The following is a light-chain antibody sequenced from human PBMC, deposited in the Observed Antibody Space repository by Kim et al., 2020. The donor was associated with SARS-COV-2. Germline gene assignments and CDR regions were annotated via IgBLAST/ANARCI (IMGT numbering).Light chain of an antibody. CDR1: SSDVGGYNY. Sequence: QSVTISCTGTSSDVGGYNYVSWYQQHPGKAPKLMIYEVSKRPSGVPDRFSGSKSGNTASLTVSGLQAEDEADYYCSSYAGSYTFYVFGTGTKVT. CDR3: SSYAGSYTFYV. V-gene: IGLV2-8*01. CDR2: EVS. J-gene: IGLJ1*01.